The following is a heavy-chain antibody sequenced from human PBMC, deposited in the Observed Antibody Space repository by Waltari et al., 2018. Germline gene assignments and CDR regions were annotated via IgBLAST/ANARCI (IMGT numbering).Heavy chain of an antibody. V-gene: IGHV3-23*01. CDR2: ISDSGVIT. Sequence: EEHLLESGGGLAQPGGSVRLSCAASGFNFISYAMSWVRQAPGKGLEWVSGISDSGVITKYADSVKGRFTVSRDNSKNTVFLHLNSLRAEDAAIYYCARHLYSIDYLELAKWGQGTLVTVSS. D-gene: IGHD3-22*01. CDR1: GFNFISYA. J-gene: IGHJ4*02. CDR3: ARHLYSIDYLELAK.